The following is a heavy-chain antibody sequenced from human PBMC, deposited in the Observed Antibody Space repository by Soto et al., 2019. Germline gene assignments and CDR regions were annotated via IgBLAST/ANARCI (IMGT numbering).Heavy chain of an antibody. CDR2: INSDGSST. CDR3: ARDPVLAMIVVVNPGDAFDI. J-gene: IGHJ3*02. Sequence: GGPMTLSSAASGFSISSYWMHWFSKDPGKGLVWVSRINSDGSSTSYADSVKGRFTISRDNAKNTLYLQMNSLRAEDTAVYYCARDPVLAMIVVVNPGDAFDIWGQGTMVTVSS. CDR1: GFSISSYW. D-gene: IGHD3-22*01. V-gene: IGHV3-74*01.